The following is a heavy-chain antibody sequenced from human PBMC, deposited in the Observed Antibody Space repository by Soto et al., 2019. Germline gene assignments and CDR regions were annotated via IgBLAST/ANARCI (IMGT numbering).Heavy chain of an antibody. CDR3: ARPPSLYHAGNYHCFDY. D-gene: IGHD4-4*01. CDR2: ISYDGSNE. CDR1: GFTFRTYA. Sequence: PGGSLRLSCAASGFTFRTYAMHWVRQAPGKGLEWVAIISYDGSNEHYADSVEGRFTISRDNSKNTLYLHMNSLRPEDTAVYYCARPPSLYHAGNYHCFDYWGQGTMVTSPQ. J-gene: IGHJ4*02. V-gene: IGHV3-30-3*01.